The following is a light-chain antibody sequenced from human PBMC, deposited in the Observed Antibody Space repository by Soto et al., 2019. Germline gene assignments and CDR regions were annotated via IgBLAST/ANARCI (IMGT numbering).Light chain of an antibody. CDR3: QQYYSYPLT. Sequence: AIRMTQSPSSLSASTRDRITITFRASQGISSYLAWYQQKPGKDPKLLIYAASTLQRGVPSRFSGSGSGTDFTLTISCLQSEDFATYYCQQYYSYPLTFGGGTKVDIK. J-gene: IGKJ4*01. CDR2: AAS. CDR1: QGISSY. V-gene: IGKV1-8*01.